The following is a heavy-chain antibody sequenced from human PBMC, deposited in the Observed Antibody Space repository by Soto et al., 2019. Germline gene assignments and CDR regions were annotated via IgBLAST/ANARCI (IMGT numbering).Heavy chain of an antibody. V-gene: IGHV4-4*07. CDR1: GASISGFY. Sequence: SETLSLTCTVSGASISGFYWSWIRKSAGKGLEWIGRIYATGTTDYNPSLKSRVMMSVDTSKKQFSLKLRSVTAADTAVYYCVRDGAKTLRDWFDPWGQGISVTVSS. CDR2: IYATGTT. CDR3: VRDGAKTLRDWFDP. J-gene: IGHJ5*02. D-gene: IGHD1-26*01.